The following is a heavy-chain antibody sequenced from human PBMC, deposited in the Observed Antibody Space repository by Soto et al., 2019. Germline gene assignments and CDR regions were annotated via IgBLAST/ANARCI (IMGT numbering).Heavy chain of an antibody. V-gene: IGHV4-4*07. CDR1: GASISGFY. Sequence: SETLSLTCTVSGASISGFYWSWIRKSAGKGLEWIGRIYATGTTDYNPSLKSRVMMSVDTSKKQFSLKLRSVTAADTAVYYCVRDGAKTLRDWFDPWGQGISVTVSS. CDR2: IYATGTT. CDR3: VRDGAKTLRDWFDP. J-gene: IGHJ5*02. D-gene: IGHD1-26*01.